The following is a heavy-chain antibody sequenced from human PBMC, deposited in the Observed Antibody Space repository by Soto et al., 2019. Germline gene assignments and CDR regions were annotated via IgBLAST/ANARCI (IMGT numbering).Heavy chain of an antibody. CDR3: ARRYKSAGWLEP. V-gene: IGHV1-3*01. CDR1: GYSFATYA. CDR2: INPATGNT. Sequence: QVQLVQSGAEVKKPGTSVKVSCKASGYSFATYAIHWVRQAPGQGLEWMGWINPATGNTEYSDKFQDRLTFTRDTSATTAYMELRGLRSEDTAVYYCARRYKSAGWLEPWGQGTLVTVSS. J-gene: IGHJ5*02. D-gene: IGHD1-1*01.